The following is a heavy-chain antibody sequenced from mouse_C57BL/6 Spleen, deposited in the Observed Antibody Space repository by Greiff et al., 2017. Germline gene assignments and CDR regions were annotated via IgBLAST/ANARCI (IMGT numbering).Heavy chain of an antibody. CDR1: GYTLTGYW. D-gene: IGHD2-5*01. J-gene: IGHJ4*01. CDR2: ILPGSGST. V-gene: IGHV1-9*01. Sequence: VKLMESGAELMKPGASVKLSCKATGYTLTGYWIEWVKQRPGHGLEWIGEILPGSGSTNYNEKFKGKATFTADTSSNTAYMQLSSLATEDSAIYYCALYYSNRYYAMDYWGQGTSVTVSS. CDR3: ALYYSNRYYAMDY.